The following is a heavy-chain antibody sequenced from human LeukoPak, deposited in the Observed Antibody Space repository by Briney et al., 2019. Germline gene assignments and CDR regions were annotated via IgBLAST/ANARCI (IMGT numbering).Heavy chain of an antibody. V-gene: IGHV4-59*01. CDR2: IYYSGST. D-gene: IGHD6-13*01. CDR3: ASYVAADGSHYFDY. Sequence: SETLSLTCSVSGGSISSYYWSWIRQPPGKGLEWIGYIYYSGSTKYNPSLKSRVTLSVDTSNNQFSLRLSSVTAADTAVYYCASYVAADGSHYFDYWGQGTLVTVSS. CDR1: GGSISSYY. J-gene: IGHJ4*02.